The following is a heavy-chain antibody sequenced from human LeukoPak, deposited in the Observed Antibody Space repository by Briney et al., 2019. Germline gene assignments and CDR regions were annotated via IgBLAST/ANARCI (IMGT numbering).Heavy chain of an antibody. CDR2: IYNGVPT. CDR1: GVSISRFY. V-gene: IGHV4-4*09. J-gene: IGHJ4*02. CDR3: VQTTDWPGFDY. Sequence: SETLSLTCTTSGVSISRFYWSWVRQPPGKGLEWIGNIYNGVPTFFNPSLKSRVTISVDTPKRQFSLQLASVTAADTAVYYCVQTTDWPGFDYWGQGILVTVSS. D-gene: IGHD3-9*01.